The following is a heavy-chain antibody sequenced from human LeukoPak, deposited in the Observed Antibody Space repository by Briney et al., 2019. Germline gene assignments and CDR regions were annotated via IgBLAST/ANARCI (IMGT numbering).Heavy chain of an antibody. CDR3: ANRHSSSWYFDY. CDR1: GFTFSSYA. CDR2: ISYDGSNK. J-gene: IGHJ4*02. D-gene: IGHD6-13*01. Sequence: PGGSLRLSCAASGFTFSSYAMHWVRQAPGKGLEWVAVISYDGSNKYYADSVKGRFAIFRDNSKNTLYLQMNSLRAEDTAVYYCANRHSSSWYFDYWGQGTLVTVSS. V-gene: IGHV3-30*09.